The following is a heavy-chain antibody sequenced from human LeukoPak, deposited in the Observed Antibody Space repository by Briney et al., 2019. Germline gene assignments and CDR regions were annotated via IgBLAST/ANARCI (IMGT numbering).Heavy chain of an antibody. D-gene: IGHD3-10*01. CDR1: GFTFSSYA. CDR3: ASQRITMVRGVIITYDY. Sequence: GGSLRLSCAASGFTFSSYAMSWVRKAPGKGLEWVSAISGSGGSTHYADSVKGRFTISRDNSKNTLYLQMNSLRAEDTAVYYCASQRITMVRGVIITYDYWGQGTLVTVSS. J-gene: IGHJ4*02. V-gene: IGHV3-23*01. CDR2: ISGSGGST.